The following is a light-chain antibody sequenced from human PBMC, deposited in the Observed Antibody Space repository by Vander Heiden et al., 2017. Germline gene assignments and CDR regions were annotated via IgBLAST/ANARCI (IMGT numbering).Light chain of an antibody. CDR1: QSVLYSSKNKNF. CDR3: QQYYSTPYT. Sequence: DIVMTQSPDSLAVSLGERATINCKCSQSVLYSSKNKNFLAWYQQKLGQPPKLRIYWASTRESGVPDRFSGSGSGTDFTLTISSLQAEDVAVYYCQQYYSTPYTFGQGTKLEIK. V-gene: IGKV4-1*01. CDR2: WAS. J-gene: IGKJ2*01.